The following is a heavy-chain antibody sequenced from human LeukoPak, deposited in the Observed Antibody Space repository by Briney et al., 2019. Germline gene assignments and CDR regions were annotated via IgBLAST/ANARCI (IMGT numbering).Heavy chain of an antibody. CDR3: ARDRADSSGHIDQVFDY. CDR2: IYTSGST. CDR1: GGSISSYY. V-gene: IGHV4-4*07. Sequence: PSETLSLTCTVSGGSISSYYWSWIRQPAGKGLEWIGRIYTSGSTNYNPSLKSRVTMSVDTSKNQFSLKLSSVTAADTAVYYCARDRADSSGHIDQVFDYWGQGTLVTVSS. D-gene: IGHD6-19*01. J-gene: IGHJ4*02.